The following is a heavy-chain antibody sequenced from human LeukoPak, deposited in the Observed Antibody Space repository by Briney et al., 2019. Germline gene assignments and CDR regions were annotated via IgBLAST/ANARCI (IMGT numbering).Heavy chain of an antibody. Sequence: GSLRLSCAASGFTFSTFAMSWVRQAPGKGLEWVSAISGSGVDTYYADSVKGRFTTSRDNSKNTPYLQMNSLRAEDTAVYYCARGYSSSWYDWEYFQHWGQGTLVTVSS. D-gene: IGHD6-13*01. CDR1: GFTFSTFA. CDR3: ARGYSSSWYDWEYFQH. CDR2: ISGSGVDT. J-gene: IGHJ1*01. V-gene: IGHV3-23*01.